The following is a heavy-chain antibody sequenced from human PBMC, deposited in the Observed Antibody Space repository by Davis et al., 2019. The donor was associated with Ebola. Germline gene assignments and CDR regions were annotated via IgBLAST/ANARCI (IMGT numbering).Heavy chain of an antibody. D-gene: IGHD1-26*01. CDR3: AREGGWELLTH. Sequence: GESLKISCAASGFTFSSYWMSWVRQAPGKGLEWVAKIKQGGSEKYYVDSVKGRFTISRDNAKNSLYLQMNSLRAEDTAVYYCAREGGWELLTHLGQGTLVTVSS. V-gene: IGHV3-7*01. CDR1: GFTFSSYW. J-gene: IGHJ4*02. CDR2: IKQGGSEK.